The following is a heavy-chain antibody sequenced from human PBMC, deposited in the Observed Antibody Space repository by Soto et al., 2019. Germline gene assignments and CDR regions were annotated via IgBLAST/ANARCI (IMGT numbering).Heavy chain of an antibody. CDR2: ISSSGSTI. J-gene: IGHJ4*02. Sequence: GGSLRLSCAASRFTFSSYSMNWVRQAPGKGLEWVSSISSSGSTIYYADSVKGRFTISRDNAKNSLYLQMNSLRAEDTAVYYCAADYGGNWGNFDYWGQGTLVTVSS. CDR1: RFTFSSYS. V-gene: IGHV3-48*04. D-gene: IGHD7-27*01. CDR3: AADYGGNWGNFDY.